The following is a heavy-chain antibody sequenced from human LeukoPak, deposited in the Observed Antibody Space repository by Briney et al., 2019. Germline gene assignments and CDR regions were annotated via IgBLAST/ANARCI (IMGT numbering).Heavy chain of an antibody. V-gene: IGHV4-61*05. Sequence: PSETLSLTCTVSGASISSSTYYWSWIRQPPGKGLEWIGYVYYSGATNYNPSLKSRVTISLDTSKNQFSLRLTSVTAADTAVYYCARRLAVTGIYCFDHWGQGTPVTVSS. J-gene: IGHJ4*02. CDR3: ARRLAVTGIYCFDH. CDR1: GASISSSTYY. CDR2: VYYSGAT. D-gene: IGHD6-19*01.